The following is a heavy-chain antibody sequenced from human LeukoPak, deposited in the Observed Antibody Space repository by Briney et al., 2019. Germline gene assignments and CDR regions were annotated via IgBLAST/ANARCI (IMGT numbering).Heavy chain of an antibody. J-gene: IGHJ6*02. Sequence: SQTLSLTCAISGDSVSSNSAAWNWIRQSPSRGLEWLGRTYYRSKWYNDYAVSVKSRITINPDTSKNQFSLQLNSVTPEDTAVYYCARDYNYGPGIGRHANYYYYYGMDVWGQGTTVTVSS. V-gene: IGHV6-1*01. CDR3: ARDYNYGPGIGRHANYYYYYGMDV. CDR1: GDSVSSNSAA. CDR2: TYYRSKWYN. D-gene: IGHD5-18*01.